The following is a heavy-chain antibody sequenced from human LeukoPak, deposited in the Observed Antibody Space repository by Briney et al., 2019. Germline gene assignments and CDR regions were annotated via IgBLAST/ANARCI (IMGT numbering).Heavy chain of an antibody. V-gene: IGHV3-74*01. CDR2: IKSDGSST. CDR3: ARGTGNYYGY. Sequence: GGSLRLSCAASGFTFSDYWMHWVRQAPGKGLVWVSRIKSDGSSTSYADSVKGRFTITRDSAKNMLYLQMNSLRAEDTAVYYCARGTGNYYGYWGQGTLVTVSS. D-gene: IGHD3/OR15-3a*01. J-gene: IGHJ4*02. CDR1: GFTFSDYW.